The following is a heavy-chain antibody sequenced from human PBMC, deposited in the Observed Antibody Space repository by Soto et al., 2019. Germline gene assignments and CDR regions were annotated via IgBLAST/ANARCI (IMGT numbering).Heavy chain of an antibody. D-gene: IGHD4-17*01. CDR2: IYYSGST. Sequence: QVQLQESGPGLVKPSETLSLTCTVSGGSISNYYWSWIRHPPGKKLEWIGYIYYSGSTNYNPSLNSRVTLXVXTXQNQFSLKLYSVTTADTAMYYCARLPWADYGGIFDPWGQGTLVTVSS. J-gene: IGHJ5*02. CDR3: ARLPWADYGGIFDP. V-gene: IGHV4-59*01. CDR1: GGSISNYY.